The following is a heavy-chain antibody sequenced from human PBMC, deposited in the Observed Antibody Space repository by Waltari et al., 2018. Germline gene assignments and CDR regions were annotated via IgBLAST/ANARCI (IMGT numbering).Heavy chain of an antibody. CDR2: IKSKNNGGTT. J-gene: IGHJ6*02. Sequence: EVQLVESGGGVVKPGESLRRSCASSGSTFMTAWMGWVRQAPGKGLEWVARIKSKNNGGTTDYAAPMKGRFTISRDDSKDTLYLQMNGLKTEDTAVYYCNTDPGSGTYFPGYGMDVWGQGTTVSVFS. CDR1: GSTFMTAW. D-gene: IGHD3-10*01. V-gene: IGHV3-15*01. CDR3: NTDPGSGTYFPGYGMDV.